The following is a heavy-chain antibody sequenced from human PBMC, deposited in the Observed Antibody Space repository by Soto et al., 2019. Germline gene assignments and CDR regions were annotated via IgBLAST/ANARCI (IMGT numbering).Heavy chain of an antibody. CDR1: GFTFSSYS. CDR2: ISSSSSTI. Sequence: EVQLVESGGGLVQPGGSLRLSCAGSGFTFSSYSMNWVRQAPGKGLEWVSYISSSSSTIYYADSVKGRFTISRDNAKNSLYLQMNSRRAEDTAVYYCANPRGDYYYYGMDVLGQWTTVTVSS. CDR3: ANPRGDYYYYGMDV. D-gene: IGHD3-16*01. V-gene: IGHV3-48*01. J-gene: IGHJ6*02.